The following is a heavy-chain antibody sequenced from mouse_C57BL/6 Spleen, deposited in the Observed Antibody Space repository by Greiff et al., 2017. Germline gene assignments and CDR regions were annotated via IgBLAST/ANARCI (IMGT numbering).Heavy chain of an antibody. Sequence: QVQLQQPGAELVMPGASVKLSCKASGYTFTSYWMHWVKQRPGQGLEWIGEIDPSDSDTNYNQKFKGKSTLTVDKSSSTAYMQLSSLTSEDSAVYYCARGDGYYWYFDVWGTGTTVTVSS. V-gene: IGHV1-69*01. CDR3: ARGDGYYWYFDV. CDR2: IDPSDSDT. CDR1: GYTFTSYW. J-gene: IGHJ1*03. D-gene: IGHD2-3*01.